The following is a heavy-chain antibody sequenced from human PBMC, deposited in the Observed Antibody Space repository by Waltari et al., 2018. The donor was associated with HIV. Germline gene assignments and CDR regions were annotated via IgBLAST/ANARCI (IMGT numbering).Heavy chain of an antibody. V-gene: IGHV3-49*02. J-gene: IGHJ5*02. CDR2: ITTRSYGHKI. D-gene: IGHD5-12*01. Sequence: VELGGDFVRPGRSFSISCTRSGFTFRKYILTFGHQTPRKRLEWVGLITTRSYGHKIKSAASAKGRFVISRDDARSLAYLQMNDRKVEDTGLYFCASAGRAGYKSLNWFGPWGSGTLVTVSS. CDR1: GFTFRKYI. CDR3: ASAGRAGYKSLNWFGP.